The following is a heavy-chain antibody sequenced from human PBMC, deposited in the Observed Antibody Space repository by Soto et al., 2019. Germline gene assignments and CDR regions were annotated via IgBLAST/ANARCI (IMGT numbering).Heavy chain of an antibody. D-gene: IGHD6-19*01. CDR3: AREAGPDRWFDP. V-gene: IGHV4-4*07. J-gene: IGHJ5*01. Sequence: PSETLSLTCTVSGASISSYFWTWIRQPAGKGLDWIGRISTSGTTNYNPSLKSRVTMSVDTSKNHFPLNRSSVTAADTAVYYCAREAGPDRWFDPWGQGTLVTVSS. CDR1: GASISSYF. CDR2: ISTSGTT.